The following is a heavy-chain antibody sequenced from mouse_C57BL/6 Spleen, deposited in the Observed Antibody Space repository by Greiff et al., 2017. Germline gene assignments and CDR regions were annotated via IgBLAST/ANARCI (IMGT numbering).Heavy chain of an antibody. J-gene: IGHJ4*01. D-gene: IGHD1-1*01. CDR1: GYAFSSYW. CDR3: ARLYYGSSYDYAMDY. V-gene: IGHV1-80*01. Sequence: VQLQQSGAELVKPGASVKISCKASGYAFSSYWMNWVKQRPGKGLEWIGQIYPGDGDTNYNGKFKGEATLTADNSSSTAYMQLSSLTSEDSAVYFCARLYYGSSYDYAMDYWGQGTSVTVSS. CDR2: IYPGDGDT.